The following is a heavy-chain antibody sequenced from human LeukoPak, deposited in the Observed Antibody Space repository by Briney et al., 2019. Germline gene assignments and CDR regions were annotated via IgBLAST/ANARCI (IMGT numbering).Heavy chain of an antibody. CDR2: INAGNGNT. Sequence: GASVKVSCKASGYTFTSYAMHWVRQAPGQRLEWMGWINAGNGNTKYSQKFQGRVTITRDTSASTAYMELSSLRSEDTAVYYCARGPYYYDSSGYLDYAGGFDYWGQGTLVTVSS. D-gene: IGHD3-22*01. CDR1: GYTFTSYA. CDR3: ARGPYYYDSSGYLDYAGGFDY. J-gene: IGHJ4*02. V-gene: IGHV1-3*01.